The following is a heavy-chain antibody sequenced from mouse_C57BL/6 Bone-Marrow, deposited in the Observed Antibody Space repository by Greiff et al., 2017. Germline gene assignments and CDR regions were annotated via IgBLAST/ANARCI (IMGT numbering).Heavy chain of an antibody. J-gene: IGHJ4*01. D-gene: IGHD1-1*01. Sequence: VQLQESGAELARPGASVKLSCKASGYTFTSYGISWVKQRTGQGLEWIGEIYPRSGNTYYNEKFKGKATLTADKSSNTAYMELRSLTSEDSAVYCCARRGYGNNSSYAMDYWGQGTSVTVSS. CDR3: ARRGYGNNSSYAMDY. CDR2: IYPRSGNT. V-gene: IGHV1-81*01. CDR1: GYTFTSYG.